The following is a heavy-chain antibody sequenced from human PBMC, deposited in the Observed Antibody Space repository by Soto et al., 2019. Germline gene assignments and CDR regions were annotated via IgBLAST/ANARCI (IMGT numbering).Heavy chain of an antibody. Sequence: QVQLQESGPGLVKPSQTLSLTCTVSGGSISSGGYYWSWIRQHPGKGLEWIGYIYYSGSTYYNPSLKSRVTISVDTSKNQFSLKLSAVTAPDTAVYYGARSGGGPYYSGSGSLGRMGGMDVWGQGTTVTVSS. J-gene: IGHJ6*02. D-gene: IGHD3-10*01. V-gene: IGHV4-31*03. CDR3: ARSGGGPYYSGSGSLGRMGGMDV. CDR1: GGSISSGGYY. CDR2: IYYSGST.